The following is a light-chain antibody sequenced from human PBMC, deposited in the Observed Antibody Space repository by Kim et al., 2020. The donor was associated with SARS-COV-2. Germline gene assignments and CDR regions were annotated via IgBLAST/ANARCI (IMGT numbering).Light chain of an antibody. V-gene: IGKV1-33*01. CDR2: GAS. Sequence: DIQMTQSPSSLSASVGDRVTITCRASQDIANSLNWYQQKPGKAPNLLIYGASNLETGVPSRFSGSGSGSDFTFTISSLQPEDIATYYCQHYGNLPLTFGGGTKLEIK. J-gene: IGKJ4*01. CDR1: QDIANS. CDR3: QHYGNLPLT.